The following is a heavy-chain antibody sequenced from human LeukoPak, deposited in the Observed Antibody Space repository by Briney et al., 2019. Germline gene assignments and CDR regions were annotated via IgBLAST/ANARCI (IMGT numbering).Heavy chain of an antibody. CDR1: GGSFSGYY. J-gene: IGHJ4*02. CDR3: ARGLRQLVRSWHY. CDR2: INHRGST. V-gene: IGHV4-34*01. D-gene: IGHD6-6*01. Sequence: SETLSLTCAVYGGSFSGYYWSWIRQPPGKGLEWIGEINHRGSTNYNPSLKSRVTISVDTSKNQFSLKLSSVTAADTAVYYCARGLRQLVRSWHYWGQGTLVTVSS.